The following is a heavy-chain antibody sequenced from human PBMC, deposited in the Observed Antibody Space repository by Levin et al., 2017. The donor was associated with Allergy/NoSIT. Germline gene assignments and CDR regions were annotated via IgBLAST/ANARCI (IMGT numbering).Heavy chain of an antibody. CDR2: IWYDGSNK. D-gene: IGHD6-13*01. V-gene: IGHV3-33*01. CDR1: GFTFSSYG. J-gene: IGHJ5*02. CDR3: ARDREAPAAPSGWFDP. Sequence: GGSLRLSCAASGFTFSSYGMHWVRQAPGKGLEWVAVIWYDGSNKYYADSVKGRFTISRDNSKNTLYLQMNSLRAEDTAVYYCARDREAPAAPSGWFDPWGQGTLVTVSS.